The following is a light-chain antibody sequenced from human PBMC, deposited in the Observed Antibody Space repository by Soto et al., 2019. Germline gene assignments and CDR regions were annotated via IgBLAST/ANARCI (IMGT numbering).Light chain of an antibody. J-gene: IGKJ1*01. CDR3: QQYGSSSRT. V-gene: IGKV3-20*01. Sequence: EIVLTQSPGTLSLSPGERATLSCRASQSVSSYLAWYQQKPGQAPRLLIYGASSRATGIPDRFSGSGSGTDFTLTINRLGPEDFEVYYCQQYGSSSRTFGQGTRVEIK. CDR2: GAS. CDR1: QSVSSY.